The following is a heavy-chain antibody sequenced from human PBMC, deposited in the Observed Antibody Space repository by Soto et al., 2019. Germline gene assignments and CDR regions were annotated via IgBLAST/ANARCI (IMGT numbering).Heavy chain of an antibody. CDR2: INVGNGNT. D-gene: IGHD6-19*01. J-gene: IGHJ4*02. CDR1: GYVFTSYG. Sequence: ASVKVSCKASGYVFTSYGIQWVRQAPGQSLEWMGWINVGNGNTKYSQKFQGRVTITRDTSAGTGYMVLSSLRSEDTAVYYCARVQSGYSTGWYYFDYWGQGTLVT. V-gene: IGHV1-3*01. CDR3: ARVQSGYSTGWYYFDY.